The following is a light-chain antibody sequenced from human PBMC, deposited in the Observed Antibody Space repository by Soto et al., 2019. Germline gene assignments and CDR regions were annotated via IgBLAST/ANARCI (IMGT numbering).Light chain of an antibody. CDR2: DVS. V-gene: IGLV2-14*03. CDR3: SSYTSSSTVV. CDR1: SSDVGGYNY. J-gene: IGLJ2*01. Sequence: QSALTQPASLSGSPGQSITISCTGSSSDVGGYNYVSWYQHHPGKAPKLMIYDVSNLPSGVSNRFSGSNSGNTASLTISGLQDEDEADYYCSSYTSSSTVVFGGGTKLTV.